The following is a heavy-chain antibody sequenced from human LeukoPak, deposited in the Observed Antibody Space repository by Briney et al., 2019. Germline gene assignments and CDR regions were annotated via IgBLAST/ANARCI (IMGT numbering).Heavy chain of an antibody. D-gene: IGHD3-22*01. CDR2: IYYSGST. J-gene: IGHJ5*02. CDR1: GGSISSSSYY. V-gene: IGHV4-39*01. CDR3: ARTPRTPYYYDSSGYYRET. Sequence: PSETLSLTCTVSGGSISSSSYYWGWIRQPPGKGLEWIGSIYYSGSTYYNPSLKSRVTISVDTSKNQFSLKLSSVTAADTAVYYCARTPRTPYYYDSSGYYRETWGQGTLVTVSS.